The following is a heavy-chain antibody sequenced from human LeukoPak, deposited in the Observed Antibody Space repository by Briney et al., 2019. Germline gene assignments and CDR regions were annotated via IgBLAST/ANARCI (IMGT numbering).Heavy chain of an antibody. V-gene: IGHV3-23*01. D-gene: IGHD6-19*01. CDR2: ISGSGGST. CDR3: ARDRIVNSSGWYPDAFDI. Sequence: GGSLRLSCAASGFTFSSYAMSWVRQAPGKGLEWVSAISGSGGSTYYADSVKGRFTISRDNAKNSLYLQMNSLRAEDTAVYYCARDRIVNSSGWYPDAFDIWGQGTMVTVSS. CDR1: GFTFSSYA. J-gene: IGHJ3*02.